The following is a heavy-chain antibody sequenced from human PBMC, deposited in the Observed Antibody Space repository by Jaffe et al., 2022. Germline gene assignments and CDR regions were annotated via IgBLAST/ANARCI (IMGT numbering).Heavy chain of an antibody. J-gene: IGHJ1*01. CDR2: INDDGSST. Sequence: EVQLVESGGGLVQPGGSLRLSCAASGFTLSSYWMHWVRQAPGKGLVWVSRINDDGSSTRYADSVKGRFTISRDNAKNTLYLQMNSLRAEDTAVYYCARRGGVDSPHWGQGTLVTVSS. D-gene: IGHD2-8*02. CDR3: ARRGGVDSPH. CDR1: GFTLSSYW. V-gene: IGHV3-74*01.